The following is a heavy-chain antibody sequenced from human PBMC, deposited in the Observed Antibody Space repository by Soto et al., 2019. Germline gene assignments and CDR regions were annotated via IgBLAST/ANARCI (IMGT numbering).Heavy chain of an antibody. V-gene: IGHV3-30*18. CDR3: AQAPTHDSMWGTPPYAPPRGWFDP. CDR1: GFIFSSYG. Sequence: QVQLVESGGGVVQPGRSLRVSCAASGFIFSSYGMHWVRQAPDKGLECVAVISFDGRNKYYADSVRGRFTISRDNSKNMLYLQMNSLRVEDTAMYYCAQAPTHDSMWGTPPYAPPRGWFDPWGQGTLVTVSS. J-gene: IGHJ5*02. D-gene: IGHD3-16*01. CDR2: ISFDGRNK.